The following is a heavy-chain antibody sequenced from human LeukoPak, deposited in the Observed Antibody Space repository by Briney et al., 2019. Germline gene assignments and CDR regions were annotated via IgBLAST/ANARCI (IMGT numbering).Heavy chain of an antibody. Sequence: PSETLSLTCTVSGGSISSSRYFWGWVRQPPGKGLEWLGRIYTGGSTNYNPSLKSRVTISVDTSKHQFSLKLSSVTAADTAVYYCARGFEEYSSSSPYYYYYMDVWGKGTTVTVSS. CDR1: GGSISSSRYF. V-gene: IGHV4-61*02. CDR3: ARGFEEYSSSSPYYYYYMDV. J-gene: IGHJ6*03. D-gene: IGHD6-6*01. CDR2: IYTGGST.